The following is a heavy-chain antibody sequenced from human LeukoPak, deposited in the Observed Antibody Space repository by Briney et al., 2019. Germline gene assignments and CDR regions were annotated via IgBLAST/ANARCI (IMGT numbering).Heavy chain of an antibody. CDR3: ARGRITMVRKNWFDP. Sequence: ASVKVSCKASGYTFTIYGISWVRQAPGQGLEWMGWISAYNGNTNYAQKLQGRVTMTTDTSTSTAYMELRSLRSDDTAVYYCARGRITMVRKNWFDPWGQGTLVTVSS. J-gene: IGHJ5*02. D-gene: IGHD3-10*01. CDR1: GYTFTIYG. V-gene: IGHV1-18*01. CDR2: ISAYNGNT.